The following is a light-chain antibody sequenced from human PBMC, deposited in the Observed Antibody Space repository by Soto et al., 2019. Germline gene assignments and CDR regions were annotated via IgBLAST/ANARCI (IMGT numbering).Light chain of an antibody. CDR2: EVT. Sequence: QSALTQPASVSGSPGQSITISCTGTSRDVGSYNLVSWYQQHPGKAPKLLIYEVTQRPSGISARFSGSKSGNTASLTISGLQTEDEADYYCSSYTSSSTLVFGTGTKVTVL. V-gene: IGLV2-14*02. CDR1: SRDVGSYNL. J-gene: IGLJ1*01. CDR3: SSYTSSSTLV.